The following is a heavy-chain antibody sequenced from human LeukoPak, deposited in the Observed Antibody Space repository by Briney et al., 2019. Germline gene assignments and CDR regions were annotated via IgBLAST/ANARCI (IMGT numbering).Heavy chain of an antibody. CDR3: ASLPPHDFWSGYQT. J-gene: IGHJ5*02. CDR2: IYYSGGT. D-gene: IGHD3-3*01. V-gene: IGHV4-59*01. CDR1: GGSISSYY. Sequence: SETLSLTCTVSGGSISSYYWSWIRQPPGKGLEWIGYIYYSGGTNYNPSLKSRVTISVDTSKNQFSLKLSSVTAADTAVYYCASLPPHDFWSGYQTWGQGTLVTVSS.